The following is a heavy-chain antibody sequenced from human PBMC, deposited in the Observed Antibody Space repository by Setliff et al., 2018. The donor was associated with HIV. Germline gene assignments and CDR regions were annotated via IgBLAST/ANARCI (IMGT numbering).Heavy chain of an antibody. Sequence: PGQGLEWMGWINTYNGNTKYGQKFQGSVTMTTDTSTSTVYMELRSLTSDDTALYYCARGGPPRVATLYWFDPWGQGTLVTVSS. CDR2: INTYNGNT. J-gene: IGHJ5*02. V-gene: IGHV1-18*01. CDR3: ARGGPPRVATLYWFDP. D-gene: IGHD2-15*01.